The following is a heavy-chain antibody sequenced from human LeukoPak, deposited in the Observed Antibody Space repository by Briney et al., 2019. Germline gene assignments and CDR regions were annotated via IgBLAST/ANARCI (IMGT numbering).Heavy chain of an antibody. D-gene: IGHD2-2*01. Sequence: ASVKVSCKVPGYTLTELSMHWVRQAPGKGLEWMGGFDPEDGETIYAQKFQGRVTMTKDTSTDTAYMELSSLRSEDTAVYYCATPIAFVGVVPAAKGAFDIWGQGTMVTVSS. J-gene: IGHJ3*02. CDR1: GYTLTELS. CDR2: FDPEDGET. V-gene: IGHV1-24*01. CDR3: ATPIAFVGVVPAAKGAFDI.